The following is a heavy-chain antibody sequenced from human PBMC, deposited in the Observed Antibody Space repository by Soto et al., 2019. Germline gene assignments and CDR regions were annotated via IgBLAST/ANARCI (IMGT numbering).Heavy chain of an antibody. CDR3: AKLRDFVVLPAGILDY. CDR2: ISGGGDTT. D-gene: IGHD2-8*01. CDR1: GFTFSSDG. J-gene: IGHJ4*02. V-gene: IGHV3-23*01. Sequence: GGSLRLSCAASGFTFSSDGISWIRLSPGKGLEWVSVISGGGDTTYYTPSVKGRFTISRDDFRNTLYLQMNSLRTEDTAIYYCAKLRDFVVLPAGILDYWGPGTLVTVSS.